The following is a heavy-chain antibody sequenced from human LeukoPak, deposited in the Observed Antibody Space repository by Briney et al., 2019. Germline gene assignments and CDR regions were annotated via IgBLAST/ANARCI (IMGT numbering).Heavy chain of an antibody. J-gene: IGHJ4*02. V-gene: IGHV3-23*01. Sequence: GGSLRLSCVASEFTFSDYAMSWVRQAPGKGLEWVSAITGSGGSTYYADSVKGRFTISRDNSKNTLYLLMNSLRADDTAVYYCAKGKDCWGQGTLVTVSS. CDR2: ITGSGGST. CDR3: AKGKDC. CDR1: EFTFSDYA.